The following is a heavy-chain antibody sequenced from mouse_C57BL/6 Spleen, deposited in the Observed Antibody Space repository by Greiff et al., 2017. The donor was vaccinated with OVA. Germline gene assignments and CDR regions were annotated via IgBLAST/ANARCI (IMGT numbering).Heavy chain of an antibody. D-gene: IGHD1-1*01. CDR2: INPYNGDT. CDR1: GYSFTGYF. Sequence: VQLKESGPELVKPGDSVKISCKASGYSFTGYFMNWVMQSHGKSLEWIGRINPYNGDTFYNQKFKGKATLTVDKSSSTAHMELRSLTSEDSAVYYCAREITTVVAGDYWGQGTTLTVSS. V-gene: IGHV1-20*01. CDR3: AREITTVVAGDY. J-gene: IGHJ2*01.